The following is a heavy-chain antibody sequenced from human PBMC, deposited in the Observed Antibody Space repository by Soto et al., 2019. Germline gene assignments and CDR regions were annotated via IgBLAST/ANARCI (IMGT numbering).Heavy chain of an antibody. D-gene: IGHD5-18*01. CDR2: ISGSGGST. V-gene: IGHV3-23*01. Sequence: GGSLRLSCAASGFTFSSYAMSWVRQAPGKGLEWVSAISGSGGSTYYADSVKGRFTISRDNSKNTLYLQMNSLRAEDTAVYYCAKDPGGTAMDFNWFDPWGQGTLVTVSS. CDR1: GFTFSSYA. J-gene: IGHJ5*02. CDR3: AKDPGGTAMDFNWFDP.